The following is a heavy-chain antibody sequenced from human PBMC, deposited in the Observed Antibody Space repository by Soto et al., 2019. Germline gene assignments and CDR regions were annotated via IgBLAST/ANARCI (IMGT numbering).Heavy chain of an antibody. D-gene: IGHD3-10*01. J-gene: IGHJ4*02. Sequence: EVQLVESGGGLVKPGGSLRLSCAASGFTFSTYSMNWVRQAPGKGLEWVSSICTISSYIYYADSLRGRFTISRDNARNSLYLKRNSLRADDTAVYFCARVSGRLERHSDLDYWGQGTLVTVSS. CDR1: GFTFSTYS. CDR2: ICTISSYI. V-gene: IGHV3-21*01. CDR3: ARVSGRLERHSDLDY.